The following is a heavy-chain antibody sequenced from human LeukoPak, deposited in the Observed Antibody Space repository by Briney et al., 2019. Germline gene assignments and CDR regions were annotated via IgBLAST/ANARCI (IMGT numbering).Heavy chain of an antibody. D-gene: IGHD3-16*02. Sequence: SETLSLTCSVSGGSISSSNYYWSWIRQPPGKGLEWIGYIYYSGSTNYNPSLKSRVTISVDTSKNQFSLKLSSVTAADTAVYYCARGLGGMITFGGVIVITPPVWFDPWGQGTLVTVSS. J-gene: IGHJ5*02. CDR3: ARGLGGMITFGGVIVITPPVWFDP. V-gene: IGHV4-61*05. CDR2: IYYSGST. CDR1: GGSISSSNYY.